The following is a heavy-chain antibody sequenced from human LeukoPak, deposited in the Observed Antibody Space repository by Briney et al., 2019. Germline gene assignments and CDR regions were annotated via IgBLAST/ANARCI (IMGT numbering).Heavy chain of an antibody. J-gene: IGHJ4*02. Sequence: SETLSLTCTVSGASISSSSYYWGWIRQPPGKGLEWVGSISYGGNTYYKPSLKSRVTISGDTSKTQFSLKLSSVTAADTAVYYCARHVEMNRLDYWGQGTLVTVSS. CDR3: ARHVEMNRLDY. CDR1: GASISSSSYY. CDR2: ISYGGNT. V-gene: IGHV4-39*01. D-gene: IGHD5-24*01.